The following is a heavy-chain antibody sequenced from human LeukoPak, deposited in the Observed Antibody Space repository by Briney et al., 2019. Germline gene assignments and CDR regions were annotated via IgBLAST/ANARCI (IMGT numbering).Heavy chain of an antibody. D-gene: IGHD1-26*01. CDR1: DFSFSNYG. CDR2: ILYDGNNK. CDR3: AKDRLFGSGLNGPHYYYGMDV. V-gene: IGHV3-30*18. Sequence: QPGGSPRLSCAASDFSFSNYGMHWGRQAPGKGLEWAAVILYDGNNKHYAESVKGRFTISRDNSNNMLYLQMNSLRPEDTAVYCCAKDRLFGSGLNGPHYYYGMDVWGQGTTVTVSS. J-gene: IGHJ6*02.